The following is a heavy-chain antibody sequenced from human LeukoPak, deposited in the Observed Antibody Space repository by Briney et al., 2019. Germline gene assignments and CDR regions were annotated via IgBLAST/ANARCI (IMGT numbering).Heavy chain of an antibody. D-gene: IGHD2-21*02. CDR3: ARDLGFCRGGDCYRGYYYYYGMDV. J-gene: IGHJ6*02. CDR1: DGSISSYY. V-gene: IGHV4-59*01. CDR2: IYYSGST. Sequence: SETLSLTCTVSDGSISSYYWSWIRQPPGKGLEWIGYIYYSGSTNYNPSLKSRVTISVDTSKNQFSLKLSSVTAADTAVYYCARDLGFCRGGDCYRGYYYYYGMDVWGQGTTVTVSS.